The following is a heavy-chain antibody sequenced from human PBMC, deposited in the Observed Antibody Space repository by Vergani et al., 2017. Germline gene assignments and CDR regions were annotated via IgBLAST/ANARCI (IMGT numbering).Heavy chain of an antibody. CDR1: GYTFTSYG. J-gene: IGHJ4*02. Sequence: QVQLVQSGAEVKKPGASVKVSCKASGYTFTSYGISWVRQAPGQGLEWMGWISAHNGNTNYEQKMQGRVTMTTDTSTSTAYMELRSLRSDDTAVCYCAIDHGIAAAGTTIDYWGQGTLVTVSS. CDR2: ISAHNGNT. D-gene: IGHD6-13*01. CDR3: AIDHGIAAAGTTIDY. V-gene: IGHV1-18*01.